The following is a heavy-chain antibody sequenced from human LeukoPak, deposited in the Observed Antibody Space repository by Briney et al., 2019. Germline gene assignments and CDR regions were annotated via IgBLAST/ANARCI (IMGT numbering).Heavy chain of an antibody. Sequence: SETLSLTCTVSGGSISSSSYYWGWVRQPPGKGLEWVGSIYYSGSTYYNPSLKSRVTISVDTSKTQFSLKLSSVTAADTAVYYCASGYSSGEGFDYWGQGTLVTVSS. CDR3: ASGYSSGEGFDY. V-gene: IGHV4-39*01. CDR1: GGSISSSSYY. D-gene: IGHD6-19*01. J-gene: IGHJ4*02. CDR2: IYYSGST.